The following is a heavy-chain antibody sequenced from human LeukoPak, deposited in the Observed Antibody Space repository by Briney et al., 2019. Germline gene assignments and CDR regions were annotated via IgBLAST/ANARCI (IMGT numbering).Heavy chain of an antibody. CDR3: ARDRGYGGNDWDY. J-gene: IGHJ4*02. V-gene: IGHV4-38-2*01. CDR1: GYSINSGYY. D-gene: IGHD4-23*01. CDR2: LYHGGAT. Sequence: SETLSLTCAVSGYSINSGYYWGWIRQPPGKGLEWIGSLYHGGATYSNPSLKSRVTIAVDTSKNQFSLKLSSVTAADTAAYYCARDRGYGGNDWDYWGQGTLVTVSS.